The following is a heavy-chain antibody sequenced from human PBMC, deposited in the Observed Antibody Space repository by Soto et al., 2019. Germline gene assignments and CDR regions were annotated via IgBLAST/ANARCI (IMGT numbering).Heavy chain of an antibody. Sequence: EVQLVESGGGLVQPGGSLRLSCAASGFTFSSYWMSWVRQAPGKGLEWVANIKQDGSEKYYVDSVKGRFTISRDNAKNSLYLQMTSLRAEDTAVYYCARDAVYYYGSGSYNKWGQGTLVTVSS. CDR2: IKQDGSEK. CDR3: ARDAVYYYGSGSYNK. CDR1: GFTFSSYW. V-gene: IGHV3-7*03. J-gene: IGHJ4*02. D-gene: IGHD3-10*01.